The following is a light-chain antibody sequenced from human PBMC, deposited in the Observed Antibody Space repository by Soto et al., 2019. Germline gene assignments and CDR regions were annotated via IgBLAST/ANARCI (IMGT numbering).Light chain of an antibody. V-gene: IGKV1-6*01. CDR2: AAS. J-gene: IGKJ1*01. CDR1: QGIRSA. CDR3: LLDYAYFWA. Sequence: IQMTQSPSTLSASVGDRVTITCRASQGIRSALGWYQQKPGKVPKLLIYAASTLQSGVPSRFSGSGSGRDFTLTISSLQPEDFATYYCLLDYAYFWAFGQGTKV.